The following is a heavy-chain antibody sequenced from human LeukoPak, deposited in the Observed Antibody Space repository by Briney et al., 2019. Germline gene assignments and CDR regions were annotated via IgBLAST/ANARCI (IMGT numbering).Heavy chain of an antibody. CDR2: IDPDGSIK. CDR1: GFTFGGYW. D-gene: IGHD3-3*01. J-gene: IGHJ4*02. CDR3: ASGFLQWLY. Sequence: GGSLRLSCAASGFTFGGYWMSWVRQAPGKGLEWVANIDPDGSIKYYVDSIKGRFTISRDNAKNSLYLQMNSLRAEDTAVYYCASGFLQWLYWGQGTLVTVSS. V-gene: IGHV3-7*01.